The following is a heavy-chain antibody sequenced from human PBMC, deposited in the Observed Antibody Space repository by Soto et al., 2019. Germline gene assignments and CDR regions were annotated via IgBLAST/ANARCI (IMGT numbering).Heavy chain of an antibody. J-gene: IGHJ5*02. D-gene: IGHD6-19*01. Sequence: EVQLVESGGGVVQPGRSLRLSCAASGFTFDDYAMHWVRQAPGKGLEWVSGISWNSGSIGYADSVKGRFTISRDNAESSLYLQMTSLRAEDTALYYCAKDGGYSSGRYGAWGQGTLVTVSS. CDR3: AKDGGYSSGRYGA. CDR2: ISWNSGSI. CDR1: GFTFDDYA. V-gene: IGHV3-9*01.